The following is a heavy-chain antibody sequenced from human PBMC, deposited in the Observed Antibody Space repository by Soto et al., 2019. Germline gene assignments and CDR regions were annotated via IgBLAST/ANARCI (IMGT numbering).Heavy chain of an antibody. D-gene: IGHD1-7*01. CDR3: ASAHAPGTTSHYYYGMDV. CDR1: GYTFTSYG. Sequence: ASVKVSCKASGYTFTSYGISWVRQAPGQGLEWMGWISAYNGNTNYAQKLQGRVTMTTDTSTSTAYMELRSLRSDDTAVYYCASAHAPGTTSHYYYGMDVWGQGTTVTVS. V-gene: IGHV1-18*01. J-gene: IGHJ6*01. CDR2: ISAYNGNT.